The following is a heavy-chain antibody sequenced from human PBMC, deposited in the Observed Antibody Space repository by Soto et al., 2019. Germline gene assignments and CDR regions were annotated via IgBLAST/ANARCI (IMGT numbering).Heavy chain of an antibody. CDR2: IYYSGST. Sequence: QVQLQESGPGLVKPSQTLSLTCTVSGGSISSGGYYWSWIRQHPGKGLEWIGYIYYSGSTYYNPSLKSRVTLSVDTSKNQFSLKLSSVTAADTAVYYCARDRIQRGFDGMDVWGQGTTVTVSS. D-gene: IGHD5-18*01. CDR1: GGSISSGGYY. V-gene: IGHV4-31*03. CDR3: ARDRIQRGFDGMDV. J-gene: IGHJ6*02.